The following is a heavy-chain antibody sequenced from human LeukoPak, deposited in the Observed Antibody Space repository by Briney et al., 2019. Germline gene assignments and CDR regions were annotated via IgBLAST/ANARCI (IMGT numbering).Heavy chain of an antibody. CDR1: GGSISSYY. Sequence: SETLSLTCTVSGGSISSYYWTWIRQPAGKGLEWIGHIYTSGSTSYNPSLKSRVTMSVDTSRNQFSLKLHSVTAADTAVYYCARDHYDHYGDYVFDYWGQGTLVTVSS. CDR2: IYTSGST. D-gene: IGHD4-17*01. J-gene: IGHJ4*02. V-gene: IGHV4-4*07. CDR3: ARDHYDHYGDYVFDY.